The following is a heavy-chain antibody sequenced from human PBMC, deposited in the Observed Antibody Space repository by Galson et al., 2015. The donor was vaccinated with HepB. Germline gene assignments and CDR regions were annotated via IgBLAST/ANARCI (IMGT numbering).Heavy chain of an antibody. CDR3: ARGYYYDSSGYYDY. Sequence: SLRLSCAASGFTFSSYWMSWVRQAPGKGLEWVANIKQDGSEKYYVDSVKGRFTISRDNAKNSLYLQMNSLRAEDTAVYYCARGYYYDSSGYYDYWGQETLVTVSS. V-gene: IGHV3-7*03. J-gene: IGHJ4*02. CDR2: IKQDGSEK. D-gene: IGHD3-22*01. CDR1: GFTFSSYW.